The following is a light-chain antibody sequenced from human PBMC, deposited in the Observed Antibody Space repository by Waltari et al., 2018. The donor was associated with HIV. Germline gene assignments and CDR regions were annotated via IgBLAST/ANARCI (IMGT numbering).Light chain of an antibody. CDR3: QVWDSSSDHVV. V-gene: IGLV3-21*04. CDR1: HIGSKT. CDR2: NDS. Sequence: SYVLTQPPSVSVAPGKTATITCGGNHIGSKTVHWCQQRPGQAPVLVIYNDSERPSGIPERFSGSNSGNTATLTITRVEAGDEADYYCQVWDSSSDHVVFGGGTKLTVL. J-gene: IGLJ2*01.